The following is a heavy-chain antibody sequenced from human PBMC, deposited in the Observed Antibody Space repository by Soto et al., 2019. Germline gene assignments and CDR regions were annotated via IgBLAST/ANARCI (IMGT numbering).Heavy chain of an antibody. J-gene: IGHJ3*02. Sequence: SLRLSCAASGFTFSSYSMHWVRQAPGKGLGWVAVISYDGSNKYYADSVKGRFTISRDNSKNTLYLQMNSLRAEDTAVYYCATTHPDSSDAFDIWGQGTMVTVSS. D-gene: IGHD3-22*01. CDR2: ISYDGSNK. CDR3: ATTHPDSSDAFDI. V-gene: IGHV3-30-3*01. CDR1: GFTFSSYS.